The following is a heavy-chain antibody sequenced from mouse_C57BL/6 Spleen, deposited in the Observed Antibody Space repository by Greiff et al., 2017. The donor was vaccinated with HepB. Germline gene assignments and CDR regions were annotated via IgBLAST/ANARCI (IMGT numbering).Heavy chain of an antibody. CDR3: ARDGGTTAPSPGYFDY. Sequence: EVKLVESGGGLVKPGGSLKLSCAASGFTFSSYAMSWVRQTPEKRLEWVATISDGGSYTYYPDNVKGRFTISRDNAKNNLYLQMSHLKSEDTAMYYCARDGGTTAPSPGYFDYWGQGTTLTVSS. D-gene: IGHD1-2*01. V-gene: IGHV5-4*01. J-gene: IGHJ2*01. CDR1: GFTFSSYA. CDR2: ISDGGSYT.